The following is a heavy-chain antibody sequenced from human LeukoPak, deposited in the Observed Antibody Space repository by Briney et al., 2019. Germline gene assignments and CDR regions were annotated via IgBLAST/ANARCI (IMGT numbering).Heavy chain of an antibody. V-gene: IGHV1-18*04. CDR2: ISAYNGNT. CDR1: GYTFTGYY. J-gene: IGHJ6*03. CDR3: ARDGSWYPLYYYYYYMDV. D-gene: IGHD6-13*01. Sequence: ASVKVSCKASGYTFTGYYMHWVRQAPGQGLEWMGWISAYNGNTNYAQKLQGRVTMTTDTSTSTAYMELRSLRSDDTAVYYCARDGSWYPLYYYYYYMDVWGKGTTVTVSS.